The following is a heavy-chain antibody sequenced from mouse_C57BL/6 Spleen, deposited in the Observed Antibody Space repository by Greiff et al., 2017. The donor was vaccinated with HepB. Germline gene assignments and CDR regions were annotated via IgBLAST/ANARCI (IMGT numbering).Heavy chain of an antibody. CDR3: ARPGDGYHYYAMDY. Sequence: EVHLVESGGGLVKPGGSLKLSCAASGFTFSDYGMHWVRQAPEKGLEWVAYISSGSSTIYYADTVKGRFPISRDNAKNTLCLQMTSLRSEDTAMYYCARPGDGYHYYAMDYWGQGTSVTVSS. J-gene: IGHJ4*01. CDR1: GFTFSDYG. V-gene: IGHV5-17*01. D-gene: IGHD2-3*01. CDR2: ISSGSSTI.